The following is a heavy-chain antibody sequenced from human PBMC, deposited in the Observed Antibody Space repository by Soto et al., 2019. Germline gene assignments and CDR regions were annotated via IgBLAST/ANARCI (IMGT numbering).Heavy chain of an antibody. J-gene: IGHJ4*01. CDR3: ARTNGYIDY. V-gene: IGHV6-1*01. Sequence: SQTLSLICAISGDSVSSNNAAWNWIRQSPSRGLEWLGRTYYRSKWYHEYAASVQGRITINPDTSKNPSTLQLNSVTLEDAAVYSCARTNGYIDYWGHGTLVTVSS. CDR1: GDSVSSNNAA. CDR2: TYYRSKWYH. D-gene: IGHD5-18*01.